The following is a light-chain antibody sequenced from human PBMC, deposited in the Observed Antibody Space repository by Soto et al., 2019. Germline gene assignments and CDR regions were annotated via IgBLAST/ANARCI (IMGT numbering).Light chain of an antibody. CDR1: QSLNARY. V-gene: IGKV3D-15*01. J-gene: IGKJ1*01. CDR3: QQYNNWPWT. CDR2: GAS. Sequence: EIVLTQSPGTLSLSPGERATLSCRASQSLNARYLAWYQVKPGQAPRLLFYGASSRATGIPARFSGSGSGTEFTLTISSLQSEDFAVYYCQQYNNWPWTFGQGTKVDIK.